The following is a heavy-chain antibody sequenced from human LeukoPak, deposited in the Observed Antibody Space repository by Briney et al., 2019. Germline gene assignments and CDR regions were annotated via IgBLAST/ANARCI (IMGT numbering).Heavy chain of an antibody. Sequence: GASVKVSCKASGGTFSSYAISWVRQAPGQGLEWMGGIIPIFGTANYAQKFQGRVTITADESTSTAYMELSSLRSEDTAVYYCARDGSSGSYYGYWGQGTLVTVSS. D-gene: IGHD1-26*01. CDR2: IIPIFGTA. CDR3: ARDGSSGSYYGY. J-gene: IGHJ4*02. CDR1: GGTFSSYA. V-gene: IGHV1-69*13.